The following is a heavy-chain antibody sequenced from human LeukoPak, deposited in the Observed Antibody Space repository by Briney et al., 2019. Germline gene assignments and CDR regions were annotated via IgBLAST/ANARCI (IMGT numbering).Heavy chain of an antibody. D-gene: IGHD3-22*01. CDR3: ASGSYYDSSLPFDY. CDR1: GFTFSSYG. CDR2: ISYDGSNK. V-gene: IGHV3-30*03. J-gene: IGHJ4*02. Sequence: PGGSLRLSCAASGFTFSSYGMHWVRQAPGKGLEWVAVISYDGSNKYYADSVKGRFTISRDNSKNTLYLQMNSLRAEDTAVYYCASGSYYDSSLPFDYWGQGTLVTVSS.